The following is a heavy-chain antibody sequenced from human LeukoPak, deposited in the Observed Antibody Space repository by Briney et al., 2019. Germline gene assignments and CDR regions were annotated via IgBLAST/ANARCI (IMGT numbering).Heavy chain of an antibody. D-gene: IGHD1-26*01. Sequence: ASVKVSCKASGGTLSNLAISWVRQAPGQGLEWMGIINPSGGSTSYAQKFQGRVTMTRDTSTSTVYMELSSLRSEDTAVYYCARGSTGSFDPWGQGTLVVVSS. CDR2: INPSGGST. J-gene: IGHJ5*02. CDR1: GGTLSNLA. V-gene: IGHV1-46*01. CDR3: ARGSTGSFDP.